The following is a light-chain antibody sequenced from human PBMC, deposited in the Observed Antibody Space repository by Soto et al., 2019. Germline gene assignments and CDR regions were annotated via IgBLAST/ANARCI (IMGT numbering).Light chain of an antibody. CDR1: SSDVGGYNY. J-gene: IGLJ1*01. V-gene: IGLV2-14*01. CDR3: SSYGSTSTRYV. Sequence: QSALTQPASVSGSPGQSITISCTGTSSDVGGYNYVSWYQQHPGKAPKLMIYEVSNRPSGVSNHFSGAKSGNTASLTISGLQAEDEADYFCSSYGSTSTRYVFGTGTKVTVL. CDR2: EVS.